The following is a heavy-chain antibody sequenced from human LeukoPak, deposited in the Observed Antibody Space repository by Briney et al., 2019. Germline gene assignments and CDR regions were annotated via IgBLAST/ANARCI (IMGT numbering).Heavy chain of an antibody. CDR3: ATYYYDSSGYFQH. CDR2: ISYDGSNK. V-gene: IGHV3-30-3*01. Sequence: GGSLRLSCAASGFTFSSYAMHWVRQAPGKGLEWVAVISYDGSNKYYADSVKGRFTISRDNSKNTLYLQMNSLRAEDTAVYYCATYYYDSSGYFQHWGQGTLVTVSS. D-gene: IGHD3-22*01. CDR1: GFTFSSYA. J-gene: IGHJ1*01.